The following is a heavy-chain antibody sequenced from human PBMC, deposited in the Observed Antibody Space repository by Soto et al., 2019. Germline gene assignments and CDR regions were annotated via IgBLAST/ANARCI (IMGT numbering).Heavy chain of an antibody. CDR1: GGSISSGGYY. Sequence: QVQLQESGPGLVKPSQTLSLTCTVSGGSISSGGYYWSWIRQHPGKGLEWIGYIYYSGSTYYNPSLKSRVTIAVDTSKNQFSRKLSSVTAADTAVYYCARSRSGSYFYNWGQGTLVTVSS. CDR2: IYYSGST. V-gene: IGHV4-31*03. D-gene: IGHD3-10*01. J-gene: IGHJ4*02. CDR3: ARSRSGSYFYN.